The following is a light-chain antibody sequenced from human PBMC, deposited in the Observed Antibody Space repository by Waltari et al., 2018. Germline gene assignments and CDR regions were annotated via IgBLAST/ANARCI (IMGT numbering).Light chain of an antibody. CDR3: QKYNSALFT. J-gene: IGKJ3*01. CDR2: AAS. V-gene: IGKV1-27*01. Sequence: DIQLTQSPSSLSASVGDRGTLTCRASQGISNYLAWYQQKPGKVPKLLIYAASTLQSGVPSRFSGSGSGTDFTLTISSLQPEDVATYYCQKYNSALFTFGPGTKVDIK. CDR1: QGISNY.